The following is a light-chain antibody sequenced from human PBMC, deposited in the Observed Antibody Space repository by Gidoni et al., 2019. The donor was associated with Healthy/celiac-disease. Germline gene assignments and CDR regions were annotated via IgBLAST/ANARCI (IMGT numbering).Light chain of an antibody. Sequence: DIQMTQSPPSLSASVGDRVTITCQASQDISNYLTWYQQKPGKAPKLLIYDASNLETGVPSRFSGRGSGTDFTFTISSLQPEDIATYYCQQYDNRPPYTFXQXTKLEIK. CDR3: QQYDNRPPYT. CDR2: DAS. CDR1: QDISNY. V-gene: IGKV1-33*01. J-gene: IGKJ2*01.